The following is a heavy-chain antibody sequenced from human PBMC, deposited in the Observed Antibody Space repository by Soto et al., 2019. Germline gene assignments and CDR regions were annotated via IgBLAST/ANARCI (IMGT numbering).Heavy chain of an antibody. V-gene: IGHV3-74*03. CDR1: GFTFGDYW. CDR3: TTAEVDY. CDR2: MTGDGRTT. Sequence: VGSLRLSCAASGFTFGDYWMHWVRQPPGKGPEWVSRMTGDGRTTQYADSVKGRFTASRDNAKSTLYLQMNSLRAEDTAVYYCTTAEVDYWGPGTLVTVSS. J-gene: IGHJ4*02.